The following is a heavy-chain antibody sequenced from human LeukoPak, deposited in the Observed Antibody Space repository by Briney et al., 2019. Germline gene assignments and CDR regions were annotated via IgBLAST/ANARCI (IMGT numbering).Heavy chain of an antibody. CDR3: AKSGLNRFDY. V-gene: IGHV3-30*04. CDR1: GFTFSIYA. D-gene: IGHD2-15*01. J-gene: IGHJ4*02. Sequence: GGSLRLSCAASGFTFSIYAIHWVRQAPGKGLEWVAVISYDGTNKYYADSVKGRFTISRDNSKNTLYLQMTSLRAEDTAVYYCAKSGLNRFDYWGQGTLVTVSS. CDR2: ISYDGTNK.